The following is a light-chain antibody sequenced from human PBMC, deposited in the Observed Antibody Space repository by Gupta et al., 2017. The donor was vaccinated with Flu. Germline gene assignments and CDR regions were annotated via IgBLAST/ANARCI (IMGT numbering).Light chain of an antibody. V-gene: IGLV2-14*01. CDR3: SSKTSSSSLV. CDR2: EVS. Sequence: QSALTQAASVSASPGQSITISCTGSSSDLGGTNYCSWYQQHPGKAHNLRIYEVSNRPSGVSNRFSGSTSGNTASLTISGLRAEDEGDYYCSSKTSSSSLVFGGGTRLTVL. CDR1: SSDLGGTNY. J-gene: IGLJ3*02.